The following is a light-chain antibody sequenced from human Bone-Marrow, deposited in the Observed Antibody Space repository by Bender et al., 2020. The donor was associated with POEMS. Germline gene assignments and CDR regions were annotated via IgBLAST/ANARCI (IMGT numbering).Light chain of an antibody. CDR2: MDN. CDR3: QSYDTGNWV. J-gene: IGLJ3*02. V-gene: IGLV1-47*01. CDR1: SSNIGSNY. Sequence: QSVLTQPPSASETPGQSVTISCSGGSSNIGSNYVYWYVQFPGTAPKLLIYMDNRRPSGVPDRFSGSKSGTSASLAITGLQAEDEADYYCQSYDTGNWVFGGGTKLTVL.